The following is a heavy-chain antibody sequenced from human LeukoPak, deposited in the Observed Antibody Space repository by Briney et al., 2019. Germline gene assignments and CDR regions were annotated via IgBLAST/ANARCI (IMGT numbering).Heavy chain of an antibody. Sequence: GGSLRLSCAASGFTFSDYYMSWIRQAPGKGLEWVSYISSSSSYTNYADSVKGRFTISRDNAKNSLYLQMNSLRAEDTAVYYCARGGYYGSGSYRGGWFDPWGQGTLVTVSS. D-gene: IGHD3-10*01. CDR3: ARGGYYGSGSYRGGWFDP. J-gene: IGHJ5*02. V-gene: IGHV3-11*06. CDR2: ISSSSSYT. CDR1: GFTFSDYY.